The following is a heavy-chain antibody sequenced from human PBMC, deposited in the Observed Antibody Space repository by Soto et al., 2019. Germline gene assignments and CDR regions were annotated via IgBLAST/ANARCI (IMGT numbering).Heavy chain of an antibody. CDR3: AREVSDYDILTGYHNYYMDV. Sequence: GASVKVSCKASGGTFSSYTISWVRQAPGQGLEWMGRIIPILGIANYAQKFQGRVTITADKSTSTAYMELSSLRSEDTAVYYCAREVSDYDILTGYHNYYMDVWGKGTTVTVS. V-gene: IGHV1-69*04. D-gene: IGHD3-9*01. J-gene: IGHJ6*03. CDR2: IIPILGIA. CDR1: GGTFSSYT.